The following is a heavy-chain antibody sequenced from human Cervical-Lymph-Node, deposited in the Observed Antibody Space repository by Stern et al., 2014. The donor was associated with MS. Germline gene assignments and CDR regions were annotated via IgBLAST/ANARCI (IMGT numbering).Heavy chain of an antibody. D-gene: IGHD5-24*01. CDR1: GYRFTSYG. J-gene: IGHJ4*02. Sequence: VQLEESGSELKKPGASVKVSCTGHGYRFTSYGMNWVRQAPGQGLEWMGRINTNTGNPTYAQDFTGRFVFSLDTSVSTEYLEITSLKAEDTAVYYCLSDYNWGKGTLVTVSS. CDR2: INTNTGNP. CDR3: LSDYN. V-gene: IGHV7-4-1*02.